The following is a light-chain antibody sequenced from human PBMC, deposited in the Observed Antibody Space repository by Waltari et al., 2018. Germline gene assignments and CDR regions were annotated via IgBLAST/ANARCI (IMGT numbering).Light chain of an antibody. CDR1: QSVSSY. CDR3: QQRSNWPPRLT. CDR2: DAS. J-gene: IGKJ4*01. Sequence: EIVLTQSPATLSLSPGERATLSCRASQSVSSYLAWYQQKPGQAPRLLTYDASNRATGIPARFSGSVSGTDFTLTISSLEPEDFAVYYCQQRSNWPPRLTFGGGTKVEIK. V-gene: IGKV3-11*01.